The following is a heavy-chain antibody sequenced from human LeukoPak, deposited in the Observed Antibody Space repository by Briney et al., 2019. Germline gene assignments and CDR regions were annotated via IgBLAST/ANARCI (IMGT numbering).Heavy chain of an antibody. CDR1: GGSISSGGGYY. D-gene: IGHD7-27*01. Sequence: SQTLSLTCTVSGGSISSGGGYYWSWIRQHPGKGLEWIGYIYYSGSTYYNPSLKSRVTISLDTSKNQFSLKLSSVTAADTAVYYCARGIPGDPSDFDYWGQGTLVTVSS. CDR2: IYYSGST. CDR3: ARGIPGDPSDFDY. J-gene: IGHJ4*02. V-gene: IGHV4-31*03.